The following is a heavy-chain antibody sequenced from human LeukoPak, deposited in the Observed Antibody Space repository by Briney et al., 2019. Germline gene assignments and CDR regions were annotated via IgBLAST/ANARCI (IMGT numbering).Heavy chain of an antibody. CDR2: ISWNSGSI. CDR1: GFTFDDYA. CDR3: ARVGIAARGY. D-gene: IGHD6-6*01. J-gene: IGHJ4*02. Sequence: GGSLRLSCAASGFTFDDYAMHWVRQAPGKGLEWVSGISWNSGSIGYADSVKGRFTISRDNAKNSLYLQMNSLRAEDTAVYYCARVGIAARGYWGQGTLVTVSS. V-gene: IGHV3-9*01.